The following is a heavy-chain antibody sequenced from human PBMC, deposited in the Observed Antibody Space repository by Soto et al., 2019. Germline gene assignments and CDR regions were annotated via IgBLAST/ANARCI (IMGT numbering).Heavy chain of an antibody. D-gene: IGHD6-6*01. CDR3: ARGENIAARFFVY. CDR1: GSTFTSYG. J-gene: IGHJ4*02. Sequence: GASLKVSCNSSGSTFTSYGIICVRQPPGQGLELMGWISGYNGNTNYAQKLQGRVTMTTDTSTSTAYMELRSLRSDDTAVYYCARGENIAARFFVYWGQGTLVTVSS. CDR2: ISGYNGNT. V-gene: IGHV1-18*01.